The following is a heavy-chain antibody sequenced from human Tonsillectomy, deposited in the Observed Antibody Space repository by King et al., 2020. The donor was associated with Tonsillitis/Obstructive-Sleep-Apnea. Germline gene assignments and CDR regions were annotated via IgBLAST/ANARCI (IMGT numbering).Heavy chain of an antibody. Sequence: VQLVESGGGLVQPAGSLRLSCAASGFSFSSYWMHWVRQAPGKGLVWVSRIHGVGRSSSYADSVKGRFTISRDNAKNTLYLQMNSLSAEDTAVYYCARDLPPTTYWGQGTLVAVSS. V-gene: IGHV3-74*01. CDR1: GFSFSSYW. CDR3: ARDLPPTTY. CDR2: IHGVGRSS. D-gene: IGHD5-12*01. J-gene: IGHJ4*02.